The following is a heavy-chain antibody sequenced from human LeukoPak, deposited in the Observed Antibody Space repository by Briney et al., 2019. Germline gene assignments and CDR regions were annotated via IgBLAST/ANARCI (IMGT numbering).Heavy chain of an antibody. CDR1: GFTFSSYW. Sequence: PGGSLRLSCAASGFTFSSYWMHWVRQAPGKGLVWASRINSDGSSTSYADSVKGRFTISRDNAKNTLYLQMNSLRAEDTAVYYCAREGICSSTSCWGNWFDPWGQGTLVTVSS. D-gene: IGHD2-2*01. CDR2: INSDGSST. J-gene: IGHJ5*02. CDR3: AREGICSSTSCWGNWFDP. V-gene: IGHV3-74*01.